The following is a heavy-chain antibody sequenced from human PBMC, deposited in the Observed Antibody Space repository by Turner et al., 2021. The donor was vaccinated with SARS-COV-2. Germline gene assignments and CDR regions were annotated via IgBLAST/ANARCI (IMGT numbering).Heavy chain of an antibody. D-gene: IGHD3-22*01. Sequence: QVQLVQSGAEVKKPGSSVQVPCKASGGTFSSYAISWVRQAPGQGLEWMGGIIPIFGTENDAQNSQGRVTITADESTSTSYMELSSLGAEDTAVYYCARIIGSSYYYDSSGYYYAAADYWGQGTLVTVSS. V-gene: IGHV1-69*01. CDR3: ARIIGSSYYYDSSGYYYAAADY. J-gene: IGHJ4*02. CDR1: GGTFSSYA. CDR2: IIPIFGTE.